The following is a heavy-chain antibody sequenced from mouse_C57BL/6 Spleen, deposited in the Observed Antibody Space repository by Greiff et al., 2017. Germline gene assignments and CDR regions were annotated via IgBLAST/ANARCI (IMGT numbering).Heavy chain of an antibody. V-gene: IGHV1-80*01. CDR2: IYPGGGDT. CDR3: ASYYGSSYVGYMDF. D-gene: IGHD1-1*01. CDR1: GYAFTSYW. J-gene: IGHJ1*03. Sequence: QVQLQQSGAELVRPGASVKISCKASGYAFTSYWMNWVKQRPGQGLEWIGQIYPGGGDTNYNGKFKGKATLTADKSSSTAYMQLRSLTSEDSAVYFCASYYGSSYVGYMDFWGKGTTVTVSS.